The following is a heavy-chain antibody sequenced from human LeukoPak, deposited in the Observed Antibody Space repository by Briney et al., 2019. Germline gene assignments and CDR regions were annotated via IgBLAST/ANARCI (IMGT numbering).Heavy chain of an antibody. Sequence: SETLSLTCTVSGYSISSGYYWGWIRQPPGKGLEWIGSIYHSGSTYYNPSLKSRVTISVDTSKNQFSLKLSSVTAADMAVYYCARVPTVVISKGLDYWGQGTLVTVSS. D-gene: IGHD4-23*01. CDR2: IYHSGST. CDR1: GYSISSGYY. CDR3: ARVPTVVISKGLDY. J-gene: IGHJ4*02. V-gene: IGHV4-38-2*02.